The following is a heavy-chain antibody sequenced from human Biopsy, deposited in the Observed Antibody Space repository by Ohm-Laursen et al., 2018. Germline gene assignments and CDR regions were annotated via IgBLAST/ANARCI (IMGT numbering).Heavy chain of an antibody. J-gene: IGHJ4*02. CDR1: GGSITGDF. V-gene: IGHV4-59*08. D-gene: IGHD5-12*01. CDR2: RFHSGSP. CDR3: ARLSRRGYIIFFDY. Sequence: SETLSLTCTVSGGSITGDFWTWIRQTPEKGLEWIGYRFHSGSPIYNPSLQSRVTISIDTSKNQFSLTLSYVSAADTAVYYCARLSRRGYIIFFDYWGRGTRVTVSS.